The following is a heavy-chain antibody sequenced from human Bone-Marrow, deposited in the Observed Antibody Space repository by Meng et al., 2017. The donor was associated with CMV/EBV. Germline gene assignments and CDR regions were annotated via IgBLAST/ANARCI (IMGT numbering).Heavy chain of an antibody. V-gene: IGHV3-21*01. J-gene: IGHJ6*02. CDR3: ARDPNKAVAGGFNGDYGMDV. CDR2: ISSSSSYT. Sequence: GGSLRLSCAASGFTFSSYSMNWVRQAPGKGLEWVSSISSSSSYTYYADSVKGRFTISIDNAKNSLYLQMNSLRAEDTAVYYCARDPNKAVAGGFNGDYGMDVWGQGTTVTVSS. D-gene: IGHD6-19*01. CDR1: GFTFSSYS.